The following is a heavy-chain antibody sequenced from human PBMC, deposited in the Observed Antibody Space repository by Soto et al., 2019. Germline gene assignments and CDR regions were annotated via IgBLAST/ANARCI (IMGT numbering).Heavy chain of an antibody. Sequence: EVQLLESGGGLVQPGGSLRLSCAASGFTFSSYAMSWVRQAPGKGLEWVSAISGSGGSTYYADSVKGRFTISRDNSKNTLYLQMNSLRAEVTAVSYCAKIGDSSGYYRIQRYYYYGMDVWGQGTMVTVSS. CDR2: ISGSGGST. CDR3: AKIGDSSGYYRIQRYYYYGMDV. V-gene: IGHV3-23*01. J-gene: IGHJ6*02. CDR1: GFTFSSYA. D-gene: IGHD3-22*01.